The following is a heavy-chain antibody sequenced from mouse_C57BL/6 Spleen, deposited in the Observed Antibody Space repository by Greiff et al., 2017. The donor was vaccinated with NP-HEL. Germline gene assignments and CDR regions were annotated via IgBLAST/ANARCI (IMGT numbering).Heavy chain of an antibody. Sequence: QVQLQQSGAELVRPGTSVKMSCKASGYTFTNYWIGWAKQRPGHGLEWIGDIYPGGGYTNYNEKFKGKATLTADKSSSTAYMQFSSLTSEDSAIYYCARSEGRITTVVAPFDYWGQGTTLTVSS. V-gene: IGHV1-63*01. CDR3: ARSEGRITTVVAPFDY. CDR2: IYPGGGYT. D-gene: IGHD1-1*01. J-gene: IGHJ2*01. CDR1: GYTFTNYW.